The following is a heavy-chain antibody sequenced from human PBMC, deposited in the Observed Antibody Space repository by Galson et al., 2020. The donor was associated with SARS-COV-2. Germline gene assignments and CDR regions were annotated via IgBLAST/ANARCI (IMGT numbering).Heavy chain of an antibody. CDR1: GFTFSSYG. CDR3: AKDLLEMLAYCGGDCYSPN. V-gene: IGHV3-30*18. Sequence: GGSLRLSCAASGFTFSSYGMHWGRQAPGKGLEWVAVISYDGSNKYYADSVKGRLTISRDNSKNTLYLQMNSLRAEDTAVYYCAKDLLEMLAYCGGDCYSPNWGQGTLVTVSS. D-gene: IGHD2-21*02. J-gene: IGHJ4*02. CDR2: ISYDGSNK.